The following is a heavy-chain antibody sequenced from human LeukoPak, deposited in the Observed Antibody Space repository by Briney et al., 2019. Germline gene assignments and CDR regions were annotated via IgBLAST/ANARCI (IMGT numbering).Heavy chain of an antibody. CDR2: INPNSGGT. CDR1: GYTFTGYY. Sequence: ASVEVSCKASGYTFTGYYMHWVRQAPGQGLEWMGWINPNSGGTNYAQTFQGRVTMTRDTSISTAYMEMSRLRSDDTAVYYCAKVMGSGQWLVEREDFDIWGQGTMVTVSS. CDR3: AKVMGSGQWLVEREDFDI. V-gene: IGHV1-2*02. D-gene: IGHD6-19*01. J-gene: IGHJ3*02.